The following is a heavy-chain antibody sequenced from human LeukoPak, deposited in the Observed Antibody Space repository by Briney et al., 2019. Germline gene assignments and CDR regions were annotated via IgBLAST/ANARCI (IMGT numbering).Heavy chain of an antibody. CDR1: GGSISSYY. Sequence: SETLSLTCTVSGGSISSYYWSWIRQPPGKGLEWIRYIYYSGSTNYNPSLKSRVTISVDTSKNQFSLKLSSVTAADTAVYYCARRGGTMEHFDYWGQGTLVTVSS. V-gene: IGHV4-59*01. CDR2: IYYSGST. CDR3: ARRGGTMEHFDY. D-gene: IGHD3-10*01. J-gene: IGHJ4*02.